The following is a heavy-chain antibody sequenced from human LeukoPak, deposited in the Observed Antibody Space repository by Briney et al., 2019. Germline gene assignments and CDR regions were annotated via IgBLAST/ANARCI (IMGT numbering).Heavy chain of an antibody. J-gene: IGHJ5*02. CDR3: ARVCRIAAAGTGVRWFDP. D-gene: IGHD6-13*01. CDR1: GGTFSSYA. CDR2: ISAYNGNT. V-gene: IGHV1-18*01. Sequence: VASVKVSCKASGGTFSSYAISWVRQAPGQGLEWMGWISAYNGNTNYAQKLQGRVTMTTDTSTSTAYMELRSLRSDDTAVYYCARVCRIAAAGTGVRWFDPWGQGTLVTVSS.